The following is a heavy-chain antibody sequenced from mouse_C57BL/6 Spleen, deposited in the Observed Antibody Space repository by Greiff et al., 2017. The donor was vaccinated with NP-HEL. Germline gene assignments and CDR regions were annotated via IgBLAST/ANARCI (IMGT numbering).Heavy chain of an antibody. V-gene: IGHV1-26*01. CDR3: AREGSLLLRSYYFDY. D-gene: IGHD1-1*01. CDR2: INPNNGGT. CDR1: GYTFTDYY. Sequence: EVQLQQSGPELVKPGASVKISCKASGYTFTDYYMNWVKQSHGKSLEWIGDINPNNGGTSYNQKFKGKATLTVDKSSSTAYMELRSLTSEDSAVYYCAREGSLLLRSYYFDYWGQGTTLTVSS. J-gene: IGHJ2*01.